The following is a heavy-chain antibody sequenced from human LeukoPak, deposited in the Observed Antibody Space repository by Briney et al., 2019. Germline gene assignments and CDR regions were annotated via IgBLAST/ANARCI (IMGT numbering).Heavy chain of an antibody. D-gene: IGHD2-21*02. Sequence: ASVKVSCKASGYTFTSYYMHWVRQAPGQGLEWMAIINRSGGSTSYTQKFQGRVTMTRDTSTTTVYMELSSLRSEDTAVYYRARAFAGGDFGSPDYWGQGTLVTVSS. V-gene: IGHV1-46*01. CDR2: INRSGGST. CDR3: ARAFAGGDFGSPDY. J-gene: IGHJ4*02. CDR1: GYTFTSYY.